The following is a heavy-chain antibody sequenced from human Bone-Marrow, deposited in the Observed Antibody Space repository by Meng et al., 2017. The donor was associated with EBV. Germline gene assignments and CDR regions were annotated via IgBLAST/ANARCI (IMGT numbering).Heavy chain of an antibody. D-gene: IGHD3-10*01. CDR2: ITPFNGNT. CDR1: GYPFTYRY. Sequence: NLVQAGAEVKNTGSQGKVPCKASGYPFTYRYLHWVRQSPGQALEWMGWITPFNGNTNYAQKFQDRVTITRDRSMSTAYMELSSLRSEDTAMYYCASESGRGFTPDYWGQGTLVTVSS. J-gene: IGHJ4*02. CDR3: ASESGRGFTPDY. V-gene: IGHV1-45*02.